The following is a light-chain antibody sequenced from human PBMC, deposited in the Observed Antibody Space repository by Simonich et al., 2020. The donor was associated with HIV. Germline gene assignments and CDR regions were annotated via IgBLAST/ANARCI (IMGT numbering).Light chain of an antibody. J-gene: IGKJ1*01. CDR2: GAS. CDR3: QQYNNWPPWT. V-gene: IGKV3-15*01. CDR1: QSVSSS. Sequence: EIVMTQSPATLSVSPGERATLSCRASQSVSSSLAWYQQKPGQAPRLLLYGASTRATDIPARFSGSGSGTEFTLTISSLQSEDFAVYYCQQYNNWPPWTFGQGTKVEIK.